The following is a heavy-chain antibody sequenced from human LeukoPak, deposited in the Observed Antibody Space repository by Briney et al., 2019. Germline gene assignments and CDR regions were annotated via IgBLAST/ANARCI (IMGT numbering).Heavy chain of an antibody. D-gene: IGHD3-22*01. CDR3: ARGRRFAYYYDSSGIFDY. CDR2: IYYSGST. V-gene: IGHV4-59*12. J-gene: IGHJ4*02. Sequence: SETLSLTCTASGGSISSYYWSWIRQPPGKGLEWIGYIYYSGSTNYNPSLKSRVTISVDTSKNQFSLKLSSVTAADTAVYYCARGRRFAYYYDSSGIFDYWGQGTLVTVSS. CDR1: GGSISSYY.